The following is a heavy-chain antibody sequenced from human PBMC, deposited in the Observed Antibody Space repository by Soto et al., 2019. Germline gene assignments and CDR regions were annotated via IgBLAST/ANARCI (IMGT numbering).Heavy chain of an antibody. Sequence: SETLSLTCAVSGGSISGSNWWSWVRQPPGKGLEWIGEIYHSGSTNYNPSLKSRVTISVDKSKNQFSLKLSSVTAADTAVYYCASRKGLTGYYTLDYWGQGTLVTVSS. V-gene: IGHV4-4*02. CDR3: ASRKGLTGYYTLDY. J-gene: IGHJ4*02. CDR2: IYHSGST. D-gene: IGHD3-9*01. CDR1: GGSISGSNW.